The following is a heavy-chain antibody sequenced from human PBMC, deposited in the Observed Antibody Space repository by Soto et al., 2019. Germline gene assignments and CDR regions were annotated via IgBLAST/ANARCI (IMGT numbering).Heavy chain of an antibody. CDR1: GFTVSSNY. Sequence: GSLRLSCVASGFTVSSNYMSWVRQAPGKGLEWVSVIYSGGSTYYADSVKGRFIISGDDSKNTLFLQMSNLRAEDTAVYYCARGFMESFDYCGQGTPVTVSS. V-gene: IGHV3-66*01. CDR3: ARGFMESFDY. J-gene: IGHJ4*02. D-gene: IGHD3-3*01. CDR2: IYSGGST.